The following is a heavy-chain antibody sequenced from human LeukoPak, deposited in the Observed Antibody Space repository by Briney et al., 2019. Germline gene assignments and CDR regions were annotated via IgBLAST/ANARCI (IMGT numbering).Heavy chain of an antibody. D-gene: IGHD5-18*01. CDR1: GFTFSSYA. Sequence: PGRSLRLSCAASGFTFSSYAMHWVRQAPGKGLEWVAVISYDGSNKYYADSVKGRFTISRDNSKNTLYLQMNSLRAEDTAVYYCARSLTARARRPWFDPWGQGTLVTVSS. V-gene: IGHV3-30*04. CDR3: ARSLTARARRPWFDP. CDR2: ISYDGSNK. J-gene: IGHJ5*02.